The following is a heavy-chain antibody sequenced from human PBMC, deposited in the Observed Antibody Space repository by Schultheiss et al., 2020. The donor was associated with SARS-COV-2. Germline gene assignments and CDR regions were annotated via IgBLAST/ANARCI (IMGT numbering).Heavy chain of an antibody. Sequence: SETLSLTCAVYGGSFSGYYWSWIRQPAGKGLEWIGRIYTSGSTYYNPSLKSRVTISVDTSKNQFSLKLSSVTAADTAVYYCARWPTNYYNSSGYVRPVDYWGQGTLVTVSS. D-gene: IGHD3-22*01. CDR3: ARWPTNYYNSSGYVRPVDY. V-gene: IGHV4-59*10. CDR1: GGSFSGYY. J-gene: IGHJ4*02. CDR2: IYTSGST.